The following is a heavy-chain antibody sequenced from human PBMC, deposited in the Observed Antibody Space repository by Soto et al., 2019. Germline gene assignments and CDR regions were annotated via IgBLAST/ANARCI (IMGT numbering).Heavy chain of an antibody. CDR1: GGSISSSSYY. J-gene: IGHJ4*02. CDR3: ARRKKRYCSGGSCYNSGYY. Sequence: SETLSLTCTVSGGSISSSSYYWGWIRQPPGKGLEWIGSIYYSGSTYYNPSLKSRVTISVDTSKNQFSLKLSSVTAADTAVYYCARRKKRYCSGGSCYNSGYYWGQGTLVTVSS. V-gene: IGHV4-39*01. CDR2: IYYSGST. D-gene: IGHD2-15*01.